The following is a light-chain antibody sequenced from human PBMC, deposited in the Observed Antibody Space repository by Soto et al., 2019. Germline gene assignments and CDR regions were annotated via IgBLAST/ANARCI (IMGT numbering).Light chain of an antibody. CDR3: QKDKDWPQA. V-gene: IGKV3-15*01. CDR1: QSVSGN. CDR2: GAS. Sequence: EVVMTQSPGILSVSPGERASLSCRASQSVSGNLAWYQQTPGQAPRLLIHGASTRATGTPARYSGSGSGAEFTLTNRCPRSEAYAFQFIQKDKDWPQAFGPGTKVDIK. J-gene: IGKJ1*01.